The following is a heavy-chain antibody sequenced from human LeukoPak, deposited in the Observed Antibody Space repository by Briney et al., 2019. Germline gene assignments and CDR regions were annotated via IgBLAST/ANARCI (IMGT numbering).Heavy chain of an antibody. CDR2: IKQDGSEK. CDR3: AREWVGVGGKSRFDS. J-gene: IGHJ4*02. D-gene: IGHD1-26*01. Sequence: SGGSLRLSCAASRFTFSNFWMTWVRQAPEKGLEWVANIKQDGSEKNYVDSVKGRFTISRDNAKNSLYMQMNSLRAEDTAVYYCAREWVGVGGKSRFDSWGQGTPVTVSS. CDR1: RFTFSNFW. V-gene: IGHV3-7*05.